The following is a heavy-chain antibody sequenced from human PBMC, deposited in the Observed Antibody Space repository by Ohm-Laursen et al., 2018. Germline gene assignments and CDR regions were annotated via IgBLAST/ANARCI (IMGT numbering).Heavy chain of an antibody. CDR3: ARRGAYYDSSGYFGGVDY. D-gene: IGHD3-22*01. CDR2: IYPGDSDT. Sequence: ASLRISCKGSGYRFTSYWIGWVRQMPGKGLGWMGIIYPGDSDTRYSPSFQGQITISADKSISTAYLQWTSLKASDTAMYYCARRGAYYDSSGYFGGVDYWGQGTLVTVSS. V-gene: IGHV5-51*01. J-gene: IGHJ4*02. CDR1: GYRFTSYW.